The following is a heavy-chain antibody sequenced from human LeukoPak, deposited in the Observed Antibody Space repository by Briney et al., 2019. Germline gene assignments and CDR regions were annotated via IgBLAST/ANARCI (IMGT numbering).Heavy chain of an antibody. CDR2: VHLSGRT. V-gene: IGHV4-4*02. CDR1: GGSISTTNW. CDR3: AREGGPYRPLDY. J-gene: IGHJ4*02. Sequence: SGTLSLTCGVSGGSISTTNWWTWVRQPPGEGLEWIGEVHLSGRTHYNPSLESRVTMSVDMSENHISLRLPSVTAADTAVYYCAREGGPYRPLDYSGQGTLVTVSS.